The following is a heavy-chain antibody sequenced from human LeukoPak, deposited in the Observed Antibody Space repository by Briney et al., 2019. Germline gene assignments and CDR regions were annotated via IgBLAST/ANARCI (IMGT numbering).Heavy chain of an antibody. D-gene: IGHD3-9*01. CDR1: GYTFTGYY. CDR3: ARSPHILTGENFDY. Sequence: ASVKVSCKASGYTFTGYYMHWVRQAPGQGLEWMGWINPNHGDTNYAQKFQDRVSMTRDTSISTAYMHLSRLRSADTAVYYCARSPHILTGENFDYWGQGTLLTVTS. CDR2: INPNHGDT. J-gene: IGHJ4*02. V-gene: IGHV1-2*02.